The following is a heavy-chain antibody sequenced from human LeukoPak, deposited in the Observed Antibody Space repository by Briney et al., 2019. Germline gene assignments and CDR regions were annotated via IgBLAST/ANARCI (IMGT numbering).Heavy chain of an antibody. CDR1: GGSISSYY. V-gene: IGHV4-59*01. Sequence: SETLSLTCTVSGGSISSYYWSWIRQPPGKGLEWIGYIYYSGSTNYNPSLKSRVTISVDTSKNQFSLKLSSVTAADTAVYYCASSPPHCSGGSCFYLFDPSGQGTLVTVSS. CDR3: ASSPPHCSGGSCFYLFDP. J-gene: IGHJ5*02. D-gene: IGHD2-15*01. CDR2: IYYSGST.